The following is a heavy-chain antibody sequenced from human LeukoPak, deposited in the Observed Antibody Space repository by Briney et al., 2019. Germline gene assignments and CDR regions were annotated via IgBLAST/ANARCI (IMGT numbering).Heavy chain of an antibody. J-gene: IGHJ4*02. CDR2: ISNGENNK. CDR1: VFTFSSSG. V-gene: IGHV3-30*18. CDR3: AQDRSTSWSLDY. D-gene: IGHD2-2*01. Sequence: GGSLRLSCAASVFTFSSSGMHGLRQAPGRGLERVEDISNGENNKYYADPEKRRFTIPRDISKNAQYLQMNSLGAEDTAVYYCAQDRSTSWSLDYWGQGTMVTVS.